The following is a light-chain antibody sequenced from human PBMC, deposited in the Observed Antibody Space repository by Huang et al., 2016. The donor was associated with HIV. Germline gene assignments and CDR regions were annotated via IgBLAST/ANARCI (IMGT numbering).Light chain of an antibody. Sequence: EIIMTQSPATLSLSPGEGAPHSCRANQSVATNLAWYLHRPAQRPRFLICGASTRASGLPGRFSGSGSGTQFTLTVSGLQSEDFAVYYCQQYHNWPYTFGQGTKLEI. CDR1: QSVATN. V-gene: IGKV3-15*01. CDR3: QQYHNWPYT. J-gene: IGKJ2*01. CDR2: GAS.